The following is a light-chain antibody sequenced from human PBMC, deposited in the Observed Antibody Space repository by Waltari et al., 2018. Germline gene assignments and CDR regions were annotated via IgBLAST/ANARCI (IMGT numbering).Light chain of an antibody. CDR3: QSYDSSLSGGV. CDR1: SSNIGAGYD. J-gene: IGLJ2*01. CDR2: GNS. V-gene: IGLV1-40*01. Sequence: QSVLTQPPSVSGVPGQRVTISCTGSSSNIGAGYDVHWYQQLPGTVPKLLIYGNSNRPSGVPDRFSGSKSGTSASLAITGLQAEDEADYYCQSYDSSLSGGVFGGGTKLTVL.